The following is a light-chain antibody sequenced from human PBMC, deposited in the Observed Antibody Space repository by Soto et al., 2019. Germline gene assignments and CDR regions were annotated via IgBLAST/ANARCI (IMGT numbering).Light chain of an antibody. V-gene: IGKV1-27*01. CDR3: QKYNSAPRT. Sequence: DIQMTQSPSSLSASVGDRVTITCRASQDISIYLAWYQQKPGKVPKLLIYAAYTLQSGVPSRFSGSGSGTDFTLTISSLQPEDVATYYCQKYNSAPRTFGQGTKVEIK. J-gene: IGKJ1*01. CDR1: QDISIY. CDR2: AAY.